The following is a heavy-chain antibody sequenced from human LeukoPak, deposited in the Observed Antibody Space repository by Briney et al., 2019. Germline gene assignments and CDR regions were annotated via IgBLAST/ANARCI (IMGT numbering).Heavy chain of an antibody. Sequence: GRSLRPSCAASGITFSSYAMHWIRQAPGKGLEWVAVISYDGSNKYYADSVKGRFTISRDNSKNTLYLQMNSLRAEDTAVYYCARDHYHKIHSVMVTAPDYWGQGTLVIVSS. CDR2: ISYDGSNK. CDR1: GITFSSYA. V-gene: IGHV3-30*04. CDR3: ARDHYHKIHSVMVTAPDY. D-gene: IGHD2-21*02. J-gene: IGHJ4*02.